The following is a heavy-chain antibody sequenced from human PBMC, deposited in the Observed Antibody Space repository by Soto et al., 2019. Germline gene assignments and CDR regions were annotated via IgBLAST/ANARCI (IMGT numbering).Heavy chain of an antibody. J-gene: IGHJ6*03. Sequence: QVQVVESGGGVVQPGRSLRLTCDVSGFTFSSYGMHWVRQAPGKGLEWVALIWSSGTNKYYADSVKGRFTISRDNSKNTLYLEMNSLRAEDTAVYYCERDRTANHYMDVWGKGTTVTVSS. D-gene: IGHD2-21*02. CDR2: IWSSGTNK. CDR3: ERDRTANHYMDV. V-gene: IGHV3-33*01. CDR1: GFTFSSYG.